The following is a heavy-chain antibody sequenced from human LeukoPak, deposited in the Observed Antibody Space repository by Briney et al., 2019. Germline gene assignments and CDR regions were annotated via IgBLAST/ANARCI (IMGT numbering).Heavy chain of an antibody. D-gene: IGHD6-13*01. J-gene: IGHJ4*02. CDR3: ARDSAGNDY. CDR2: IKQGGSEK. CDR1: GFTFSDYY. Sequence: GGSLRLSCAASGFTFSDYYMSWIRQAPGKGLEWVANIKQGGSEKYYIDSVKGRFTISRDNAKNSLYLQMNSLRAEDTAMYYCARDSAGNDYWGQGTLVTVYS. V-gene: IGHV3-7*01.